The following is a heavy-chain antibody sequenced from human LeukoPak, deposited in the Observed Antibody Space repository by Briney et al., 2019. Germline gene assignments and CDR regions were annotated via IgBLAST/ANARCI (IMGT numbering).Heavy chain of an antibody. J-gene: IGHJ4*02. CDR2: ISSSSSYI. V-gene: IGHV3-21*01. CDR1: GFTFSSYW. Sequence: GGSLRLSCAASGFTFSSYWMNWARQAPGKGLEWVSSISSSSSYIYYADSVKGRFTISRDNAKNSLYLQMNSLRAEDTAVYYCASQSSYFDYWGQGALVTVSS. CDR3: ASQSSYFDY.